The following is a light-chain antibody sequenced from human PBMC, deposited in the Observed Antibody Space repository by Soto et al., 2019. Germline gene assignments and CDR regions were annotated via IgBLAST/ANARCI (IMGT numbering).Light chain of an antibody. CDR1: QSISTN. V-gene: IGKV3-15*01. CDR3: QQYNTWPYT. Sequence: EIVMTQSPATLSVSPGERATLSCRASQSISTNLAWYQQKPGQAPRLLIFGASTSATGIPARFSGSGSGAEFTLTISSLQSEDFAIYYCQQYNTWPYTFGQGTKLEIK. CDR2: GAS. J-gene: IGKJ2*01.